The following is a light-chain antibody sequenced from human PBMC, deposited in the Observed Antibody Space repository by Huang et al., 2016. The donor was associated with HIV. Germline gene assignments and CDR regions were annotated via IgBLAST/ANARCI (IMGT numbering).Light chain of an antibody. Sequence: EILMTQSPATLSVAPGERATLACRASQSVNNNSAWYQYKLGQAPRLLIYSVSTRATGVSVRFSGSGSVTDFTLTISGLQSEDFALYFCQQYDDWPLTFGGGTQVEIK. J-gene: IGKJ4*01. CDR3: QQYDDWPLT. CDR1: QSVNNN. V-gene: IGKV3-15*01. CDR2: SVS.